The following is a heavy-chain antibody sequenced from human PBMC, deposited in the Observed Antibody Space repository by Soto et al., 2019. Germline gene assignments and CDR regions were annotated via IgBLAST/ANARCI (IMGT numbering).Heavy chain of an antibody. CDR1: GYTFTSYG. Sequence: QVQLVQSGAEVKKPGASVKVSCKASGYTFTSYGISWVRQAPGQGLEWMGWISAYNGNTNYAQKLQGRVTMTTDTSRSKAYMELRSLRSDDTAVYYCARARFAWLFLTRNWFDPWGQGTLVTVSS. V-gene: IGHV1-18*01. CDR2: ISAYNGNT. J-gene: IGHJ5*02. CDR3: ARARFAWLFLTRNWFDP. D-gene: IGHD3-9*01.